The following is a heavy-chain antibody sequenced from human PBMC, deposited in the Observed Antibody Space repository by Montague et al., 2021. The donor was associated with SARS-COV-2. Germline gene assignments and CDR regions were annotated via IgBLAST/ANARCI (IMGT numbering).Heavy chain of an antibody. D-gene: IGHD3-3*01. CDR3: ARAPVAHITIFGVVTSFDY. CDR1: GGSISSYY. CDR2: IYYSGST. V-gene: IGHV4-59*01. Sequence: ETLSLTCTVAGGSISSYYWSWIRQPPGKGLEWIGYIYYSGSTNXNPSLKSRVTISVDTSKNQFSLKLSSVTAADTAVYYCARAPVAHITIFGVVTSFDYWGQGTLVTVSS. J-gene: IGHJ4*02.